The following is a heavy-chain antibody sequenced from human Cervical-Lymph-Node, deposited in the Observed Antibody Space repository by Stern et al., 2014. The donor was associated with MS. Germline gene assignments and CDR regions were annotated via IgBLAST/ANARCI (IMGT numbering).Heavy chain of an antibody. V-gene: IGHV3-66*01. CDR3: ASDQAWFDP. CDR1: GFTVSGNS. Sequence: EVQLLESGGSVVQPGGSLRLACAASGFTVSGNSMNWVRQAPGKGLEWVSIIYSGGSTDYADSVKDRFTISRDNSRNMLFLQMNSLKVEDTAVYYCASDQAWFDPWGQGTLVTVSS. CDR2: IYSGGST. J-gene: IGHJ5*02.